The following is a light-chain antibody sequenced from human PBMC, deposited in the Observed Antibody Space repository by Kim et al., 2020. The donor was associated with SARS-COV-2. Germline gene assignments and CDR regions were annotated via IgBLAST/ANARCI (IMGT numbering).Light chain of an antibody. CDR3: AAWDDSLNGPDYV. Sequence: VTSSCSGSSSNIGSNTVNWYQQRPGTAPKLLIYSNNQRPSGVPDRFSGSKSGTSASLAISGLQSEDEADYYCAAWDDSLNGPDYVFGTGTKVTVL. V-gene: IGLV1-44*01. J-gene: IGLJ1*01. CDR1: SSNIGSNT. CDR2: SNN.